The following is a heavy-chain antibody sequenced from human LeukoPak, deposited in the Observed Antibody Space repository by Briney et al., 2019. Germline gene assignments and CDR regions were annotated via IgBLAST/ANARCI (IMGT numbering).Heavy chain of an antibody. V-gene: IGHV3-7*01. J-gene: IGHJ3*02. CDR2: KKEGGSEK. CDR1: GFTITTYW. CDR3: ARLQMDTGYRPFDI. Sequence: GGSLRLSCAASGFTITTYWMTCVRQATGRGLEWGAKKKEGGSEKYYVDSAKGRFTISRDNDRNSLHLQMNSLRAEDTAVYFCARLQMDTGYRPFDIWGQGRMVTVSS. D-gene: IGHD5-24*01.